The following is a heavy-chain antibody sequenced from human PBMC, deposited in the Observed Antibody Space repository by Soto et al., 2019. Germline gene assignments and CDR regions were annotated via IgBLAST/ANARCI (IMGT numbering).Heavy chain of an antibody. D-gene: IGHD6-13*01. J-gene: IGHJ4*02. CDR3: AREIAAAGEFDY. V-gene: IGHV3-33*01. Sequence: QVQLVESGGGVVQPGRSLRLSCAASGFTFSSYGMHWVRQAPGKGLEWVGVIWYDGSNKYYAESVKGRFTISRDNSKNTLYLKMNSLRAEDAAVYYCAREIAAAGEFDYWGQGTLVTVSS. CDR2: IWYDGSNK. CDR1: GFTFSSYG.